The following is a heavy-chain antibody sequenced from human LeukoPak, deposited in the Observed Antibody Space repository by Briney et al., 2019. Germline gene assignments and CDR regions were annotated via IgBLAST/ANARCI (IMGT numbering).Heavy chain of an antibody. CDR2: ISAYNGNTNGNT. V-gene: IGHV1-18*01. Sequence: ASVKVSCKASGYTFSSYGISCVRQAPGQGLEWMGWISAYNGNTNGNTNYAQKFQGRVTMTTDRSTSTAYMELRSLRSDDTAVYPCVRGASGRYSWIDPWGQGTLVTVSS. J-gene: IGHJ5*02. CDR1: GYTFSSYG. CDR3: VRGASGRYSWIDP. D-gene: IGHD1-26*01.